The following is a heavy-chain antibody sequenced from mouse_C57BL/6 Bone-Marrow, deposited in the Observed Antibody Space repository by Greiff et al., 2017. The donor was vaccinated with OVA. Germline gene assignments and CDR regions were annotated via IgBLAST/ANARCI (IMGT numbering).Heavy chain of an antibody. CDR1: GYTFTSYG. CDR3: ATDY. CDR2: IYPSDSET. V-gene: IGHV1-61*01. Sequence: QVQLKQPGAELVRPGSSVKLSCKASGYTFTSYGMDWVKQRPGQGLEWIGNIYPSDSETHYNQNFKDKATLTVYKSSSTAYMQLSGLTSEDSAVYYCATDYWGQGTTLTVSS. J-gene: IGHJ2*01.